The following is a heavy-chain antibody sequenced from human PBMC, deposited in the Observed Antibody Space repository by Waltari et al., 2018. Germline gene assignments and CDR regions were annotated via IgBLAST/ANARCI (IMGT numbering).Heavy chain of an antibody. CDR2: IESDESST. V-gene: IGHV3-74*03. J-gene: IGHJ4*02. CDR3: VRDEPGDGLDY. Sequence: EVQLVESGGALVQPGGSLRLSCATSGFTFSRDWMHWVRQATGKGLMWCSHIESDESSTTYADSVKGRFTISRDNAKNTVYLQMNNLRDGDTAVYYCVRDEPGDGLDYWGQGTLVTVSS. D-gene: IGHD7-27*01. CDR1: GFTFSRDW.